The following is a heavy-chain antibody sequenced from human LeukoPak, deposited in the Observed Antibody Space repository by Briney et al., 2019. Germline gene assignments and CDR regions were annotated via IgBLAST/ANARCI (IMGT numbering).Heavy chain of an antibody. J-gene: IGHJ4*02. CDR2: ISAYNGNT. Sequence: ASVKVSCKASGYTFTGYYMHWVRQTPGQGLEWMGWISAYNGNTNYAQNLQGRVTMTTDTSTSTAYMELRSLRSDDTAVYYCARAYLSSYDIFTGYYYFDYWGQGTLVTVSS. CDR1: GYTFTGYY. V-gene: IGHV1-18*04. D-gene: IGHD3-9*01. CDR3: ARAYLSSYDIFTGYYYFDY.